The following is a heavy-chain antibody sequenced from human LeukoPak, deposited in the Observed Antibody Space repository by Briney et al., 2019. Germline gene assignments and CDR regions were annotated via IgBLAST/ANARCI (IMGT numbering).Heavy chain of an antibody. CDR2: ISWNSGSI. CDR1: GFTFDGYA. CDR3: AKGYRTGRWLPLDY. D-gene: IGHD5-24*01. Sequence: PGGSLRLSCAASGFTFDGYAMHWVRQAPAKGLEWVSGISWNSGSIAYADSVKGRFTISRDNAKNSLYLQMNSLRAEDTALYYCAKGYRTGRWLPLDYWGQGTLVTVSS. J-gene: IGHJ4*02. V-gene: IGHV3-9*01.